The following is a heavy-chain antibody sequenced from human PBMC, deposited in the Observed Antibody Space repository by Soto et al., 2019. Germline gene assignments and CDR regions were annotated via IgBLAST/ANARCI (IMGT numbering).Heavy chain of an antibody. V-gene: IGHV1-18*01. CDR1: GYNFANKG. Sequence: QVPLVQSEAEVEKPVASLKVSCRDSGYNFANKGISWVRQDPGQGLEWMYWNSAHNGDTKYAQNVQGRVKRTADKSTSTAYMEFWNLRSDDTSVYYCARDAAYKDFLGGVVELYSYNTDGWGQAATGTV. CDR3: ARDAAYKDFLGGVVELYSYNTDG. D-gene: IGHD3-3*02. J-gene: IGHJ6*02. CDR2: NSAHNGDT.